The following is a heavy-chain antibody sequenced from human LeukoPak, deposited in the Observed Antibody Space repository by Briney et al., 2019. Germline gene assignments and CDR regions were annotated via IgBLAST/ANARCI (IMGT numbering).Heavy chain of an antibody. CDR3: ATESLRGNYARGSYYYYYMDV. V-gene: IGHV1-18*01. J-gene: IGHJ6*03. CDR2: ISAYNDNT. Sequence: GASVKVSCKASGYTFTNYGIPWVRQAPGQGLEWMGWISAYNDNTNYAQKFQGRVTMTEDTSTDTAYMELSSLRSEDTAVYYCATESLRGNYARGSYYYYYMDVWGKGTTVTVSS. D-gene: IGHD1-7*01. CDR1: GYTFTNYG.